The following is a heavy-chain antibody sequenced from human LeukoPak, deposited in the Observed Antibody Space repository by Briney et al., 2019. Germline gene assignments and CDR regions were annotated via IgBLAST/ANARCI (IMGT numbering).Heavy chain of an antibody. CDR2: INHSGST. CDR1: GGSFSGYY. CDR3: ARGKYYYGSGSYLVDY. Sequence: PSETLSLTCAAYGGSFSGYYWSWIRQPPGKGLEWIGEINHSGSTNYNPSLKSRVTISVDTSKNQFSLKLSSVTAADTAVYYCARGKYYYGSGSYLVDYWGQGTLVTVSS. D-gene: IGHD3-10*01. J-gene: IGHJ4*02. V-gene: IGHV4-34*01.